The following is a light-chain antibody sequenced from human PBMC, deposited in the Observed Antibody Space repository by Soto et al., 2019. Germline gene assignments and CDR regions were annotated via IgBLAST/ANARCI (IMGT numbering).Light chain of an antibody. J-gene: IGKJ2*01. CDR2: GAS. CDR1: QSVSSSD. Sequence: EIVLTQSPGTLSLSPGERASLSCRASQSVSSSDLAWYQQKPGQAPRLLIYGASSRATGIPARFSGSGSGKEYPQSISSVALEECAVTYCQRYGSSPSMYTFGQGTKLEIK. CDR3: QRYGSSPSMYT. V-gene: IGKV3-20*01.